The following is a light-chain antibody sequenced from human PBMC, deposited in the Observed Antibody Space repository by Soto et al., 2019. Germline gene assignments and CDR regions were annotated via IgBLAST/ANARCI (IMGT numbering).Light chain of an antibody. J-gene: IGKJ5*01. CDR1: QDISSA. CDR2: DAS. Sequence: AIHLTQSPSSVSASVGDTVTITCRASQDISSALAWYQQKPGKAPQLLIYDASTLESGVPSRFSGRGSATGFTLSINSLQPEDFATYYCQQYNNFPIMFGQGTRLAIK. CDR3: QQYNNFPIM. V-gene: IGKV1D-13*01.